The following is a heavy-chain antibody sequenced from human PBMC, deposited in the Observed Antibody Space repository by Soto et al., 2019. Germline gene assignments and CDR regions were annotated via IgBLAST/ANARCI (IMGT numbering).Heavy chain of an antibody. D-gene: IGHD3-22*01. CDR3: AGGEDDSSGYYWDY. J-gene: IGHJ4*02. V-gene: IGHV4-39*01. Sequence: PSETLSLTCTVSGGSISSSSYYWGWIRQPPGKGLEWIGSIYYSGSTYYNPSLKSRVTLSVDTSKNQFSLKLSSVTAADTAVYYCAGGEDDSSGYYWDYWGQGTLVTVSS. CDR2: IYYSGST. CDR1: GGSISSSSYY.